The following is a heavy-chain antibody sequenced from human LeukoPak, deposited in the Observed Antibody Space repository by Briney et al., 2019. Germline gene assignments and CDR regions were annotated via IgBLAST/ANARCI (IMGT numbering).Heavy chain of an antibody. Sequence: TGGSLRLSCAASGFTFSSYWMGWVRQSPAKGLEWVASIQQGGSHKYYVDSVKGRFTISRDNAKNSLFLQMDSLRAEDTAVYYCARVHGNNPGGIAAAGTGRYYYYYGMDVWGQGTTVTVSS. D-gene: IGHD6-13*01. V-gene: IGHV3-7*01. CDR1: GFTFSSYW. CDR3: ARVHGNNPGGIAAAGTGRYYYYYGMDV. J-gene: IGHJ6*02. CDR2: IQQGGSHK.